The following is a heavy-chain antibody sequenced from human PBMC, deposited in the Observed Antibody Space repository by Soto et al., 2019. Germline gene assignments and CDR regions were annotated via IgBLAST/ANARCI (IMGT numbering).Heavy chain of an antibody. CDR1: GFTFTSYA. D-gene: IGHD3-10*01. J-gene: IGHJ4*01. V-gene: IGHV1-18*01. Sequence: QVQLVQSGAEVKKPGASVKVSCRASGFTFTSYAISWVRQAPGQGLEWMGWISAYNDNTNYAQKPQGRVTXXTXTXXSSPEGELGGLGSDGPGAYYCASGSFRECVSYYDYWCHGKLVTASS. CDR3: ASGSFRECVSYYDY. CDR2: ISAYNDNT.